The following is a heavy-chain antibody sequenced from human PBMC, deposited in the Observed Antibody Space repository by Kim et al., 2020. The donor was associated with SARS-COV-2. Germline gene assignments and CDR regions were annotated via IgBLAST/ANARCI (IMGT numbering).Heavy chain of an antibody. CDR1: GFTFSDYG. J-gene: IGHJ4*02. CDR2: TTNAGNKK. Sequence: GGSLRLSCAASGFTFSDYGIHWVRQAPGKGLEWVVDTTNAGNKKFYADSMKGRFTISRDDSMNTVFLQMDSLRIEDTAVYFCTKVLPRRQGLGNKAFDYWGQGTPVTVSS. V-gene: IGHV3-30*18. CDR3: TKVLPRRQGLGNKAFDY. D-gene: IGHD7-27*01.